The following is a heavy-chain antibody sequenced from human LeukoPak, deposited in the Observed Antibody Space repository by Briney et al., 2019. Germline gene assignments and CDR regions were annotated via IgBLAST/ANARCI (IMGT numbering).Heavy chain of an antibody. V-gene: IGHV4-34*01. CDR1: GGSFSGYY. CDR2: INHSGST. D-gene: IGHD3-3*01. J-gene: IGHJ4*02. Sequence: SETLSLTCAVYGGSFSGYYWSWIRHPPRKGLEWIGEINHSGSTNYNPSLKSRVTISVDTSKNQFSLKLSSVTAADTAVYYCARARRDTIFGVVRRYFDYWGQGTLVTVSS. CDR3: ARARRDTIFGVVRRYFDY.